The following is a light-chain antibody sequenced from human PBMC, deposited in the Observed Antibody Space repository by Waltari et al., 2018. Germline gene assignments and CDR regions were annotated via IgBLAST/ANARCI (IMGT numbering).Light chain of an antibody. Sequence: DIVMTQSPDSLAVSLGERATINGNSSQSVLFSSNSKNYLARYQQKPGQPPKLLIYWASTRESGVPDRFSGSGSGTDFTLTISSLQAEDVAVYYCQQFYTTPPTFGQGTKVEIK. V-gene: IGKV4-1*01. CDR2: WAS. CDR3: QQFYTTPPT. CDR1: QSVLFSSNSKNY. J-gene: IGKJ1*01.